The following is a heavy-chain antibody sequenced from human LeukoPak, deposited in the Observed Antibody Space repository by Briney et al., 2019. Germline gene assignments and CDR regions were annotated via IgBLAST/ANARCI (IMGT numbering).Heavy chain of an antibody. J-gene: IGHJ4*02. D-gene: IGHD5-24*01. V-gene: IGHV5-51*01. CDR3: ARAMATIPFDY. CDR2: IYPGDSDT. Sequence: GESLKISCKGSGYSFTSYWIGWVRQVPGKSLEWMGIIYPGDSDTRYSPSFQGKVTISADKSISTAYLQWSSLKASDTAMYYCARAMATIPFDYWGQGTLVTVSS. CDR1: GYSFTSYW.